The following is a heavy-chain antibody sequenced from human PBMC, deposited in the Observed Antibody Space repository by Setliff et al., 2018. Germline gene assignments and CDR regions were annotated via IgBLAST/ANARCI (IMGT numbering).Heavy chain of an antibody. CDR1: GYTFTDYY. CDR2: VDPEDGET. CDR3: ATVSYSSSRSVGFDP. D-gene: IGHD6-13*01. Sequence: ASVKVSCKASGYTFTDYYMHWVQQAPGKGLEWMGRVDPEDGETIYAEKFQGRVTITADTSTDTAYMELSSLRSEDTAVYYCATVSYSSSRSVGFDPWGQGTLVT. V-gene: IGHV1-69-2*01. J-gene: IGHJ5*02.